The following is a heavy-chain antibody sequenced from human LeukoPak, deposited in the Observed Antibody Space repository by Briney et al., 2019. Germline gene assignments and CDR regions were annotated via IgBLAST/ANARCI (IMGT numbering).Heavy chain of an antibody. CDR1: GFTFSNYW. J-gene: IGHJ4*02. V-gene: IGHV3-74*01. CDR3: VRDLILVWTPGDDFDH. Sequence: PGGALRLSCAASGFTFSNYWMPSVRQATGKGLELVSRINKVASIISYADSVKGRFTISRDNAKNTVSLQMSSLRAEDTAVYYCVRDLILVWTPGDDFDHWGQGTLVTVSS. CDR2: INKVASII. D-gene: IGHD2-8*01.